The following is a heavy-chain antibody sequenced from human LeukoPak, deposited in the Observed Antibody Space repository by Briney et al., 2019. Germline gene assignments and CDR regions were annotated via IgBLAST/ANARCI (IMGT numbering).Heavy chain of an antibody. CDR2: ISSSSSYI. Sequence: GRSLRLSCAASGFTFSSYAMHWVRQAPGKGLEWVSSISSSSSYIYYADSVKGRFTISRDNAKNSLYLQMNSLRAEDTAVYYCAREDSYYYGSGSYPFDYWGQGTLVTVSS. V-gene: IGHV3-21*01. J-gene: IGHJ4*02. D-gene: IGHD3-10*01. CDR1: GFTFSSYA. CDR3: AREDSYYYGSGSYPFDY.